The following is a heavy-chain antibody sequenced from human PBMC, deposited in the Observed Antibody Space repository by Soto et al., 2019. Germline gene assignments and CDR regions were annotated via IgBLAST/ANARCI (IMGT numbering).Heavy chain of an antibody. Sequence: SETLSLTWAFFGGSFSGYYWSWMPQPPGKGLEWIGESNHSGSTNYNPSLKSRVTISVDTSKNQFSLKLSSVTAADTAVYYCARAAENCSSTSCRLYYYYYYYMDVWGKGTTLTVSS. CDR3: ARAAENCSSTSCRLYYYYYYYMDV. V-gene: IGHV4-34*01. D-gene: IGHD2-2*01. CDR1: GGSFSGYY. J-gene: IGHJ6*03. CDR2: SNHSGST.